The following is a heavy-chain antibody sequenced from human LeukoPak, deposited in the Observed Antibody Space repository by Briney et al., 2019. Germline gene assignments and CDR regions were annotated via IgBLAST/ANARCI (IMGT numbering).Heavy chain of an antibody. CDR1: GFTFSEYW. V-gene: IGHV3-74*01. CDR3: AREEITVTDAFDI. D-gene: IGHD4-17*01. CDR2: INSDGSST. Sequence: GGSLRLSCAASGFTFSEYWMHWVRQAPGKGLVWVSRINSDGSSTSYADSVKGRFTISRDNAKNTLYLQMNSLRAEDTAVYYCAREEITVTDAFDIWGQGTLVTVPS. J-gene: IGHJ3*02.